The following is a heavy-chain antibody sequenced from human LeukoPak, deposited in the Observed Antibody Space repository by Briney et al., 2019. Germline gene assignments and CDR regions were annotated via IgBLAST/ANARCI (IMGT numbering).Heavy chain of an antibody. V-gene: IGHV3-48*03. CDR2: ISSSGSTI. J-gene: IGHJ4*02. Sequence: PGGSLRLSCAASGFTFSDHGMQWVRQAPRGGLEWVSFISSSGSTISYADSVKGRFTISRDNAKNSLYLQMNSLRGEDTALYYCARGATGTTFDYWGQGTLVTVSS. CDR3: ARGATGTTFDY. D-gene: IGHD1-1*01. CDR1: GFTFSDHG.